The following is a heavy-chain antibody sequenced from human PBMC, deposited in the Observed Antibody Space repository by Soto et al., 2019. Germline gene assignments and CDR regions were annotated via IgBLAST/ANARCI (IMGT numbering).Heavy chain of an antibody. D-gene: IGHD6-13*01. CDR3: ARGGFEHSSSPKY. Sequence: SETLSLTCTVSGDSGDSVTSGSHYWSWIRQPPGKGLEWIGYIYNSGSGSTNYNPSLKSRVTISVDTSKNQFSLKLRSVTTADTAVYYCARGGFEHSSSPKYWGQGTLVTVSS. V-gene: IGHV4-61*01. J-gene: IGHJ4*02. CDR2: IYNSGSGST. CDR1: GDSGDSVTSGSHY.